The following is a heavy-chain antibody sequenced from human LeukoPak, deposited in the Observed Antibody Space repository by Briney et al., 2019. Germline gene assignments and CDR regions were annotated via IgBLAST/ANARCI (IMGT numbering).Heavy chain of an antibody. CDR3: AKGPRIVVVITTPDY. Sequence: GGSLRLSCAASGFTFSNYGMHWVRQAPGKGLEWVALISFDGSQKYYADSVKGRFTISRDNSKNTLYLQMNSLRAEDTAVYYCAKGPRIVVVITTPDYWGQGTLVTVSS. D-gene: IGHD3-22*01. CDR1: GFTFSNYG. CDR2: ISFDGSQK. J-gene: IGHJ4*02. V-gene: IGHV3-30*02.